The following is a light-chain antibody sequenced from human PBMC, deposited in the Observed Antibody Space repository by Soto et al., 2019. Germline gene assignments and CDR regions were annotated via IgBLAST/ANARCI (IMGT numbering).Light chain of an antibody. V-gene: IGLV2-14*03. CDR2: DVT. CDR1: SSDVGGYNF. CDR3: SSFTSSSTLV. Sequence: QSALTQPASVSGSPGQLITISCTGTSSDVGGYNFVSWYQQYPGRAPKLIIYDVTNRPSGVSNRFSGSKSGNTASLTISGLQTEDEADYYCSSFTSSSTLVFGGGTKLTVL. J-gene: IGLJ3*02.